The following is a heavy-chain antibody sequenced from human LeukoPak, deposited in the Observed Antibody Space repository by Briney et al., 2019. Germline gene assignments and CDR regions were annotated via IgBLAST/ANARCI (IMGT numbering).Heavy chain of an antibody. V-gene: IGHV3-30*03. J-gene: IGHJ4*02. D-gene: IGHD5-18*01. Sequence: PGRSLRLSCAASGFTFSSYGMHWVRQAPGKGLEWVAVISYDGSNKYYADSVKGRFTISRDNSKNTLYLQMNSLRAEDTAVYYCARSPGYSYGYYFDYWGQGTLVTVSS. CDR3: ARSPGYSYGYYFDY. CDR2: ISYDGSNK. CDR1: GFTFSSYG.